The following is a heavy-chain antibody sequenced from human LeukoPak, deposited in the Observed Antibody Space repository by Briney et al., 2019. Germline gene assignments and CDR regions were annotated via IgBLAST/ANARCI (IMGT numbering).Heavy chain of an antibody. CDR1: GFTFRSYS. D-gene: IGHD6-19*01. CDR2: ISSSSSYI. Sequence: GGSLRISCAASGFTFRSYSMNWVRQAPGKGLDWVSSISSSSSYIYYADSVKGRFTISRDNAKNSLYLQMNSLRAEDTAVYYCAQMYSSGWPFDYWGQGTLVTVSS. J-gene: IGHJ4*02. V-gene: IGHV3-21*01. CDR3: AQMYSSGWPFDY.